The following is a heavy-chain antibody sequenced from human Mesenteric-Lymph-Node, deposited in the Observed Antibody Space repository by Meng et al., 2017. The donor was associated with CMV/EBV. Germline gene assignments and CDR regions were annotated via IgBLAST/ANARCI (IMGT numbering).Heavy chain of an antibody. J-gene: IGHJ6*02. CDR3: AKDRVEVLLWFGELLYYGMDV. Sequence: GESLKISCAASGFTFSSYAMSWVRQAPGKGLEWVSAISGGGTGTYYADSVKGRFTISRDNSKNTLYLQMNSLRAEDTAVYYCAKDRVEVLLWFGELLYYGMDVWGQGTTVTVSS. D-gene: IGHD3-10*01. CDR2: ISGGGTGT. CDR1: GFTFSSYA. V-gene: IGHV3-23*01.